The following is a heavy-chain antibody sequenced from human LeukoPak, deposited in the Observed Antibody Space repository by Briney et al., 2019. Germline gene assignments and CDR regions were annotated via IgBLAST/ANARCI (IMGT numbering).Heavy chain of an antibody. CDR2: ISAYNGNT. J-gene: IGHJ4*02. D-gene: IGHD3-22*01. Sequence: ASVKVSCKASGYTFTSYGISWVRQAPGQGLEWMGWISAYNGNTNYAQKLQGRVTTTTDTSTSTAYMELRSLRSDNTAVYYCARAHYYDSSGYYLNFDYWGQGTLVTVSS. V-gene: IGHV1-18*01. CDR1: GYTFTSYG. CDR3: ARAHYYDSSGYYLNFDY.